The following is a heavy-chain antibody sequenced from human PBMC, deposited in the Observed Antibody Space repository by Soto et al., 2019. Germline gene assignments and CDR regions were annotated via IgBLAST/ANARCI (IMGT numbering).Heavy chain of an antibody. CDR1: RFTFTNFG. V-gene: IGHV3-30*03. D-gene: IGHD6-19*01. CDR2: ISYDGNSK. CDR3: ARDNRLAVAGKYYYAMDV. Sequence: GGSLRLSCAGSRFTFTNFGMHWVRQAPGKGLEWVAYISYDGNSKFYADSVKGRFTISRDNAKNSLYLQMNSLRAEDTAVYYCARDNRLAVAGKYYYAMDVWGQGTTVTVSS. J-gene: IGHJ6*02.